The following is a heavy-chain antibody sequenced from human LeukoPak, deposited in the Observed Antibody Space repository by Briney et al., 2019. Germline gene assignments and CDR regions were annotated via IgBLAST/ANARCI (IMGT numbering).Heavy chain of an antibody. CDR1: GFTFSSYA. CDR2: IKQDGGQK. J-gene: IGHJ4*02. D-gene: IGHD4-17*01. CDR3: ARDRYGDYAPTLDF. V-gene: IGHV3-7*01. Sequence: PGGSLRLSCAASGFTFSSYAMSWVRQAPGKGLEWVAIIKQDGGQKYYVDSVKGRFNISRDNAKNSLYLQMNSLRAEDTAVYYCARDRYGDYAPTLDFWGQGTLVTVSS.